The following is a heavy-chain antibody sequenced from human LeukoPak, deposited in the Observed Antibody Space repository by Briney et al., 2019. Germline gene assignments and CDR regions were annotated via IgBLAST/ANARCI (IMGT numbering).Heavy chain of an antibody. V-gene: IGHV3-23*01. CDR2: INYSGGST. CDR1: GFTFSNIA. Sequence: GGSLRLSCAASGFTFSNIAINWVRQAPGKGLEWVSTINYSGGSTYYADSVKGRFTVSRDNSKNTLYLQMNSLRADDTAVYYCAKDQGSSGWYEWFDPWGQGTLVTVSS. D-gene: IGHD6-19*01. J-gene: IGHJ5*02. CDR3: AKDQGSSGWYEWFDP.